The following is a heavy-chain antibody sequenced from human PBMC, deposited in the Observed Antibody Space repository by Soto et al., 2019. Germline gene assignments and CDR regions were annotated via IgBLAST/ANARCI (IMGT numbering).Heavy chain of an antibody. J-gene: IGHJ6*02. CDR2: ISYDGSNK. CDR3: ARSFGDLYYYYYGMDV. CDR1: GFTFSSYA. D-gene: IGHD3-10*01. V-gene: IGHV3-30-3*01. Sequence: GGSLRLSCAASGFTFSSYAMHWVRRAPGKGLEWVAVISYDGSNKYYADSVKGRFTISRDNSKNTLYLQMNSLRAEDTAVYYCARSFGDLYYYYYGMDVWGQGTTVTVSS.